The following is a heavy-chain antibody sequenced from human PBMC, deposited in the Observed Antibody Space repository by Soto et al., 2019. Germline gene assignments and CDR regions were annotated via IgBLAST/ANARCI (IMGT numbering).Heavy chain of an antibody. J-gene: IGHJ5*02. CDR2: IYYSGST. D-gene: IGHD3-3*01. Sequence: SETLSLTCTVSGGSISSGDYYWSWIRQPPGKGLEWIGYIYYSGSTYYNPSLKSRVTISVDTSKNQFSLKLSSVTAADTAVYYCDRERHDGARLDPWGQRTPVTVSS. V-gene: IGHV4-30-4*01. CDR3: DRERHDGARLDP. CDR1: GGSISSGDYY.